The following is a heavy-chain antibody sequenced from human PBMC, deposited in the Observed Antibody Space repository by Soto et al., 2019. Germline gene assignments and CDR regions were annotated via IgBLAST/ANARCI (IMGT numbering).Heavy chain of an antibody. V-gene: IGHV1-69*08. CDR2: IIPIFGVT. D-gene: IGHD1-1*01. CDR1: GGTFSSYT. CDR3: VRDWESTTQTWGFGDS. J-gene: IGHJ4*02. Sequence: QVQLVQSGAEVKKPWSSVKVSCKASGGTFSSYTITWVRQAPGQGLERLGRIIPIFGVTNYAQKFQDRVTITADRSTTTAYMELSRLRSEDTAVYYCVRDWESTTQTWGFGDSWGQGTLVTVSS.